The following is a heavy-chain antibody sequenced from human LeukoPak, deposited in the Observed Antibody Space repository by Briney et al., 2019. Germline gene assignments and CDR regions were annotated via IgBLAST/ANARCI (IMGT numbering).Heavy chain of an antibody. J-gene: IGHJ4*02. CDR2: IYYSGST. CDR1: GGSISSSSYY. Sequence: SETLSLTCTVSGGSISSSSYYWGWIRQPPGKGLEWIGSIYYSGSTYYNPSLKSRVTISVDTSKNQFSLKLSSVTAADTAVYYCASRELRVGFWSGYYTEGLFDYWGQGTLVTVSS. D-gene: IGHD3-3*01. CDR3: ASRELRVGFWSGYYTEGLFDY. V-gene: IGHV4-39*01.